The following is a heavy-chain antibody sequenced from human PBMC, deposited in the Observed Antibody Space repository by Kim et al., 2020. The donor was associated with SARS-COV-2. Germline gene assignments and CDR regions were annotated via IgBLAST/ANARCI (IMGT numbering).Heavy chain of an antibody. D-gene: IGHD1-26*01. Sequence: GGSLRLSCAASGFTFSSYAMSWVRQAPGKGLEWVSTISGSGGSTYYADSVKGRFTISRDNSKNTLYLQMNSLRAEDTAVYYCAKWRLIVGATGGFGYWGQGTLVTVSS. CDR2: ISGSGGST. CDR1: GFTFSSYA. CDR3: AKWRLIVGATGGFGY. V-gene: IGHV3-23*01. J-gene: IGHJ4*02.